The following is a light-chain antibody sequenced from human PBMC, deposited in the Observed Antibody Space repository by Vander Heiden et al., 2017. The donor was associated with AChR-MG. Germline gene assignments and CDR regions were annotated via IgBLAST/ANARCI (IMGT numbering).Light chain of an antibody. CDR1: NSNIGINY. Sequence: QPVLTPPPSVPAAAGHSVTIACAGSNSNIGINYVSWYHQVPGTAPKLLIYDNNKRPSGIPDRFSGSKSGTSATLGITGLQTGDEADYYCATWDSGLTAVVFGTGTKVSVL. CDR3: ATWDSGLTAVV. J-gene: IGLJ1*01. CDR2: DNN. V-gene: IGLV1-51*01.